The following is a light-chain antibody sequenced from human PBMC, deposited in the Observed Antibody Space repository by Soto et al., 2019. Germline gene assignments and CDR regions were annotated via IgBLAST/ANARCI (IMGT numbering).Light chain of an antibody. CDR1: QSVSSN. Sequence: EIEMTQSPATLSVSPGERATLSCRASQSVSSNLAWYQQKPGLAPRLLIYGASSRATGIPARFSGSGSGTDFTLTITSLQSEDFAVYYCQQYNDWPPWTFGQGTKVDI. CDR2: GAS. J-gene: IGKJ1*01. V-gene: IGKV3-15*01. CDR3: QQYNDWPPWT.